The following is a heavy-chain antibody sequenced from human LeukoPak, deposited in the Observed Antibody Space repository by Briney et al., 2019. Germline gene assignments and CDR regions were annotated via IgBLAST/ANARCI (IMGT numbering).Heavy chain of an antibody. J-gene: IGHJ4*02. V-gene: IGHV3-30*03. CDR2: ISYDGTNK. Sequence: GGSLRLSCAASGFTFSTYAIHWVRQAPGKGLEWVAVISYDGTNKYYSDSVRGRFAISRDNPKNTLYLQMYNLRPGDTAVYYCATVGGSADYWGQGTLVSVSS. CDR3: ATVGGSADY. D-gene: IGHD2-15*01. CDR1: GFTFSTYA.